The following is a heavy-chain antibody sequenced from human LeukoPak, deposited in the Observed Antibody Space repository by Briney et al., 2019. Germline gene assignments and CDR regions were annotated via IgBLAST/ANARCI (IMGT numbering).Heavy chain of an antibody. D-gene: IGHD3-22*01. Sequence: GGSLRLSRAASGFTFSSCEMNWVRQAPGKGLQWVSYISQDGSSIFYADSVKGRFTISRDNAKNSLYLQMNSLGVEDTAVYYCATISRTVVASFDYWGQGILVTVSS. J-gene: IGHJ4*02. V-gene: IGHV3-48*03. CDR2: ISQDGSSI. CDR1: GFTFSSCE. CDR3: ATISRTVVASFDY.